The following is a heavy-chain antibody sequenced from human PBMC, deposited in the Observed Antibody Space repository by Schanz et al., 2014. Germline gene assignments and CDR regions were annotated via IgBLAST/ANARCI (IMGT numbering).Heavy chain of an antibody. CDR1: GYSFTDYA. D-gene: IGHD3-10*01. V-gene: IGHV1-18*01. CDR2: ISGYNGDT. J-gene: IGHJ4*02. Sequence: QVQLVQSGVEVKRPGASVRVSCKASGYSFTDYAIHWVRQAPGQGLEWMGWISGYNGDTNYAPKFQDRVTMTTDTSTGITSLELRNLKSDDTAVYYCARDRVSFGRGPLGVDWGQGTQVIVSS. CDR3: ARDRVSFGRGPLGVD.